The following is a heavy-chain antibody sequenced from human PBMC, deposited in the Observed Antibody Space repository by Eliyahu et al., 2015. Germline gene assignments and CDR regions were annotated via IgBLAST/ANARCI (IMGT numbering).Heavy chain of an antibody. CDR2: INHSGST. Sequence: QVQLQQLGAGLLKXSXXLSLTCAVYGESFSGYYWSWIRQPPGKGLEWIAEINHSGSTNYNPSLKSRVTISVDTSKNQFSLKMTSVTAADTAVYYCADRSTWGQGTLVTVSS. V-gene: IGHV4-34*02. CDR1: GESFSGYY. J-gene: IGHJ5*02. CDR3: ADRST.